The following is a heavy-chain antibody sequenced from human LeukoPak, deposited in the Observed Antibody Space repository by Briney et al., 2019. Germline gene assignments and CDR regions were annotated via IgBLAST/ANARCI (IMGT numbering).Heavy chain of an antibody. CDR2: IRFDGTHQ. CDR1: GFSFSIYG. V-gene: IGHV3-30*18. CDR3: SKTSLSDSSGHYYYMDV. Sequence: GRSLRLSCAASGFSFSIYGMHWVRQAPGKGLEWVAFIRFDGTHQYYADSMKGRFTISRDNSKNTVYLQIYSLTPDDTAVYFCSKTSLSDSSGHYYYMDVWGKGTTVTISS. D-gene: IGHD3-3*01. J-gene: IGHJ6*03.